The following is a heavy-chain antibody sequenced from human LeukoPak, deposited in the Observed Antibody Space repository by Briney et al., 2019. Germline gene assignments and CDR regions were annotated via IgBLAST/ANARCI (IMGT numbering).Heavy chain of an antibody. Sequence: SETLSLTCTVSGGSISSYYWSWIRQSPGKGLEWIGYIYYSGSTNYNPSLKSRVTISVDTSKNQFSLKLSSVTAADTAVYYCARAESYQLIRGHISDYFDYWGQGTLVTVSS. D-gene: IGHD3-10*01. CDR3: ARAESYQLIRGHISDYFDY. V-gene: IGHV4-59*01. CDR1: GGSISSYY. J-gene: IGHJ4*02. CDR2: IYYSGST.